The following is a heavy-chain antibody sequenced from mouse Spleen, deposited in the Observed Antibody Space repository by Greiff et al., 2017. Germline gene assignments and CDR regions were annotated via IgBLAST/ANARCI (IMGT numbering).Heavy chain of an antibody. CDR3: ARRANDYDGNYYAMDY. CDR1: GFTFSSYA. V-gene: IGHV5-9*04. D-gene: IGHD2-4*01. CDR2: MSSGGGNT. J-gene: IGHJ4*01. Sequence: EVKVEESGGGLVKLGGSLKLSCAASGFTFSSYAMSWVRQTPEKRLEWVATMSSGGGNTYYPDSVKGRFTISRDNAKNTLYLQMSSLESEDTAMYYCARRANDYDGNYYAMDYWGQGTSVTVSS.